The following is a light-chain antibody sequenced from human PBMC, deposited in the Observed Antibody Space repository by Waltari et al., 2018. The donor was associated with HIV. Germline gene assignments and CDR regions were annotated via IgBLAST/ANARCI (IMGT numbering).Light chain of an antibody. CDR2: GAS. CDR1: QSVSSN. V-gene: IGKV3-15*01. CDR3: QQFIFWPFS. J-gene: IGKJ2*03. Sequence: IVMTQSPATLSVSLGERATLSCRASQSVSSNLAWYQQKPGPAPRLIIYGASTRAAGIPARFSGSGYGTEFTLTISSLQSEDFAVYYCQQFIFWPFSFGQGTKLEIK.